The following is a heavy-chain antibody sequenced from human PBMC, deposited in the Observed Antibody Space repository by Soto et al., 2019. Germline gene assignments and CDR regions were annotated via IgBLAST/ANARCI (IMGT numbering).Heavy chain of an antibody. D-gene: IGHD2-15*01. J-gene: IGHJ5*02. Sequence: SETLSLTCTVSGGSIRSSSYYWVWIRQPPGKGLEWIGSIYYSGSTYYNPSLKSRVTISVDTSKNQFSLKLSSVTAADTAVYYCAGVTVVPNWFDPWGQGTLVTVSS. CDR3: AGVTVVPNWFDP. V-gene: IGHV4-39*01. CDR2: IYYSGST. CDR1: GGSIRSSSYY.